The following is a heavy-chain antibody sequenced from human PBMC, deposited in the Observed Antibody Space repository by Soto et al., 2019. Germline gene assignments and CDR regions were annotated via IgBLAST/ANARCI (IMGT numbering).Heavy chain of an antibody. Sequence: GGSLRLSCAASGFIFRSFEMNWVRQAPGKGLEWVSFISSSGSPMYYADSVRGRFTISRDNDNNSLYLQMNSLRAEDTAIYYCARDLSPYGDKGLDVWGQGTTVTVSS. V-gene: IGHV3-48*03. J-gene: IGHJ6*02. CDR1: GFIFRSFE. D-gene: IGHD4-17*01. CDR3: ARDLSPYGDKGLDV. CDR2: ISSSGSPM.